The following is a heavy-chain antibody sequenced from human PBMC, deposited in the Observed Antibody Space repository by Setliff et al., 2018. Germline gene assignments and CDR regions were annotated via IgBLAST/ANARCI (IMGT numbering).Heavy chain of an antibody. CDR1: GGPISSNEYY. J-gene: IGHJ4*02. CDR2: MYFGGTT. CDR3: ARHAITQSLAADF. D-gene: IGHD1-20*01. Sequence: SETLSLTCTVSGGPISSNEYYWGWIRQSPEKGLEWIASMYFGGTTQYNPSLKSRVTISVDTSKNRFTLNLRSVTAADTAVYYCARHAITQSLAADFWGQGILVTVSS. V-gene: IGHV4-39*01.